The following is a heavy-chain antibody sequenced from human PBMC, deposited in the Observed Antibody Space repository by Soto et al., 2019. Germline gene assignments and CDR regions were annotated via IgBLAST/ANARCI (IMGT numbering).Heavy chain of an antibody. D-gene: IGHD3-16*01. CDR2: ISASGYST. Sequence: GGSLRLSCAASGLTFSDSAMGGVRQAPGKGLEWVSSISASGYSTYYADSVKGRFTISRDTSKNTLYLQTNSLRAEDTAMYYCAKMGRDAYKPIDSWGQGSLVTVSS. CDR1: GLTFSDSA. V-gene: IGHV3-23*01. J-gene: IGHJ4*02. CDR3: AKMGRDAYKPIDS.